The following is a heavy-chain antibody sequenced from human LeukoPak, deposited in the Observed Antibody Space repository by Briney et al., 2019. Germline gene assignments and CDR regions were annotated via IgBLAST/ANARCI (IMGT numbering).Heavy chain of an antibody. V-gene: IGHV4-59*01. CDR2: IYYSGST. D-gene: IGHD3-22*01. Sequence: PSETLSLTCTVSGGSISSYYWSWLRQPPGKGLEWIGYIYYSGSTNYNPSLKSRVTISVDTSKNQFSLKLSSVTAADTAVYYCARVTYYYDSSGYYLWYFDLWGRGTLVTVSS. CDR1: GGSISSYY. J-gene: IGHJ2*01. CDR3: ARVTYYYDSSGYYLWYFDL.